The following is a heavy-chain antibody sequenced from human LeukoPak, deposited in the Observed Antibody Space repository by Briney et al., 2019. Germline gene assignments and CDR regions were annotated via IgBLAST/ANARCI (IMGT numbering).Heavy chain of an antibody. CDR1: GGSISSYY. Sequence: SETLSLTCTVSGGSISSYYWTWIRQPAGKGLEWIGRIYSSGINNYNPSLKSRVTMSVDTSKNQFSLKLSSVTAADTAVYFCARGRRPERYFDDWGQGTLVTVSS. V-gene: IGHV4-4*07. CDR3: ARGRRPERYFDD. J-gene: IGHJ4*02. CDR2: IYSSGIN.